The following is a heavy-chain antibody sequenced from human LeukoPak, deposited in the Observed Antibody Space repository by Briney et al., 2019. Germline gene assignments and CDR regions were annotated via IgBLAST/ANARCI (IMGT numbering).Heavy chain of an antibody. CDR2: IYYSGST. J-gene: IGHJ4*02. D-gene: IGHD3-10*01. CDR3: AHGSGSYYNPFDY. Sequence: KPSETLSLTCTVSGGSISSSSYYWGWIRQPPGKGLEWIGSIYYSGSTYYDPSLKSRVTISVDTSKNQFSLKLSSVTAADTAVYYCAHGSGSYYNPFDYWGQGTLVTVSS. CDR1: GGSISSSSYY. V-gene: IGHV4-39*01.